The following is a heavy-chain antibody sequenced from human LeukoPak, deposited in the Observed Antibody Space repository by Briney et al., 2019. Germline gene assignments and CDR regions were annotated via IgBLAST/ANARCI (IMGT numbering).Heavy chain of an antibody. V-gene: IGHV4-34*01. CDR2: INHSGST. D-gene: IGHD5-18*01. CDR1: GGSISSYY. CDR3: ARPYSYEDY. J-gene: IGHJ4*02. Sequence: SETLSLTCTVSGGSISSYYWSWIRQPPGKGLEWIGEINHSGSTNYNPSLKSRVTISVDTSKNQFSLKLSSVTAADTAVYYCARPYSYEDYWGQGTLVTVSS.